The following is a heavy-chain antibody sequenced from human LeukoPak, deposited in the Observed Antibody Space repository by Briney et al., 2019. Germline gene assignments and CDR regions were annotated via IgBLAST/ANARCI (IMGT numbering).Heavy chain of an antibody. CDR3: ARDSSGNYFDN. CDR1: GFTFSSFA. D-gene: IGHD6-19*01. Sequence: PGRSLRLSCAASGFTFSSFAMHWVRQAPGKGLEWVAVISYDGSNKYYADSVKGRFTISRDNSKNTLHLQMNSLRAEDTAVYYCARDSSGNYFDNWGQGTLVTVSS. V-gene: IGHV3-33*01. J-gene: IGHJ4*02. CDR2: ISYDGSNK.